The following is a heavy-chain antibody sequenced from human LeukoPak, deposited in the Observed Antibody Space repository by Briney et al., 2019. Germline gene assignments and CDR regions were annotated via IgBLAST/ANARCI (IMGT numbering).Heavy chain of an antibody. D-gene: IGHD6-13*01. Sequence: ASVKVSCKASGGTFSSYAISWVRQAPGQGLEWMGGIIPIFGTPNYAQNFQGRVTITADTSTNTAYMELSSLRSGDTAVYYCARGDTLYGSSAHAGYWGQGTLATVSS. J-gene: IGHJ4*02. V-gene: IGHV1-69*06. CDR3: ARGDTLYGSSAHAGY. CDR2: IIPIFGTP. CDR1: GGTFSSYA.